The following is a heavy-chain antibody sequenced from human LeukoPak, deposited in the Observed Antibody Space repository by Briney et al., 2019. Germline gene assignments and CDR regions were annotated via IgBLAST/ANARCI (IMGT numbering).Heavy chain of an antibody. V-gene: IGHV4-39*01. J-gene: IGHJ5*02. CDR3: VRHGGTSSLISYSWFDP. CDR2: IYYSGVT. Sequence: SETLSLTCSVSGGSIRDSAYYWGWIRQPPGKGLDWIASIYYSGVTYFHPSLGSRASIFLDTSNNRFSLELTSVTAADTAVYYCVRHGGTSSLISYSWFDPRGQGILVTVPS. D-gene: IGHD2-2*01. CDR1: GGSIRDSAYY.